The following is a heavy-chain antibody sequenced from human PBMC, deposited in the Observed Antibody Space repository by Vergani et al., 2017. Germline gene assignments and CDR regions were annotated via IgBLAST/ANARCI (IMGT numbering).Heavy chain of an antibody. J-gene: IGHJ3*02. D-gene: IGHD3-3*01. V-gene: IGHV3-30*18. CDR3: AKVYSDCWSGEGALDI. CDR2: ISYDGSNK. Sequence: QVQLVESGGGVVQPGRSLRLSCAASGFTFSSYGMHWVRQAPGKGLEWVAVISYDGSNKYYADSVKGRFTISRDNSKNTLYLQMNSLRAEDTAVYYCAKVYSDCWSGEGALDIWGQGTMVTVSS. CDR1: GFTFSSYG.